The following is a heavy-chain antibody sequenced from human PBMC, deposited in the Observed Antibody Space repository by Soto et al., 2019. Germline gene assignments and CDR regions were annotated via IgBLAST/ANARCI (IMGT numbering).Heavy chain of an antibody. CDR3: ARGFVPAAAYWYCDL. CDR1: GFTFRSYG. CDR2: RWYDGSNK. J-gene: IGHJ2*01. D-gene: IGHD2-2*01. Sequence: QVQLVESGGGVVQSGRSLRLSCAASGFTFRSYGMHWVRQAPGKGLEWVAVRWYDGSNKDYAESVEGRFTFSRDNSENTVYMHMDPRRVEDTAVYYCARGFVPAAAYWYCDLWGRGILVTVSS. V-gene: IGHV3-33*01.